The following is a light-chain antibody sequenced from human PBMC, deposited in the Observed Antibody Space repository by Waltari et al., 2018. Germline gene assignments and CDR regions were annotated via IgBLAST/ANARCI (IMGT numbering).Light chain of an antibody. CDR1: SSNIGSNT. Sequence: QSVLTQPPSASGTPGQRVTISCSGSSSNIGSNTVNWYQQLPGTAPKLLTYSNNHRPSGVPGRFSGSKSGASASLAISGLQSEDEADYYCAAWDDSLNGLVFGTGTKVTVL. CDR2: SNN. J-gene: IGLJ1*01. V-gene: IGLV1-44*01. CDR3: AAWDDSLNGLV.